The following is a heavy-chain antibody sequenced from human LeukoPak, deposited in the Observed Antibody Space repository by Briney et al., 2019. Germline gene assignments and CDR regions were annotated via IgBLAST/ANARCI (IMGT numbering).Heavy chain of an antibody. J-gene: IGHJ4*02. Sequence: SETLSLTCTVSGGSISSGSYYWSWIRQPAGKGLEWIGRIYTSGSTNYNPSLKSRVTISVDTSKNQFSLKLSSVTAADTAVYYCARDPPGFSSSFDYWGQGTLVTVSS. V-gene: IGHV4-61*02. CDR3: ARDPPGFSSSFDY. CDR1: GGSISSGSYY. CDR2: IYTSGST. D-gene: IGHD6-6*01.